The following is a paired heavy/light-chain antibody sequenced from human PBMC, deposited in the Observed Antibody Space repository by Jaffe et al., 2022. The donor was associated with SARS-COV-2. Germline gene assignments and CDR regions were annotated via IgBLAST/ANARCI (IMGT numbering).Heavy chain of an antibody. Sequence: QVQLVQSGAEVKKPGASVKVSCKASEHTFRSNYMHWVRQAPGQGLEWMGMINPNGGIPSHAQKFQGRVTMTRETSTSTVYMELRRLRSEDTAVYYCATDPGNYYFDSWGQGTLVTISS. CDR2: INPNGGIP. CDR1: EHTFRSNY. V-gene: IGHV1-46*01. J-gene: IGHJ4*02. CDR3: ATDPGNYYFDS.
Light chain of an antibody. V-gene: IGLV2-14*01. Sequence: QSALTQAASVSGSPGQSITISCTGTSNDVGAYNYVSWYQQHPGKAPKLMIYDVSDRPSGVSNRFSGSKSGNTASLTISGLQAEDEADYYCSSYASSGSVVFGGGTKLTVL. J-gene: IGLJ2*01. CDR3: SSYASSGSVV. CDR1: SNDVGAYNY. CDR2: DVS.